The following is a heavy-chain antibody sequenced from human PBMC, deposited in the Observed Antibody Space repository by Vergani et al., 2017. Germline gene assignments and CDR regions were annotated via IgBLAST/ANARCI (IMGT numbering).Heavy chain of an antibody. CDR2: IYPGDSDT. D-gene: IGHD3-22*01. CDR1: GYSFTSYW. CDR3: ARHRGDYYDSSVPYYVDY. J-gene: IGHJ4*02. V-gene: IGHV5-51*01. Sequence: EVQLVQSGAEVKKPGESLKISCKGSGYSFTSYWIGWVRQMPGKGLEWMGIIYPGDSDTRYSPSFQGQVTISADKSISTAYLQWSSLKASDTAMYYCARHRGDYYDSSVPYYVDYWGQGTLVTVSS.